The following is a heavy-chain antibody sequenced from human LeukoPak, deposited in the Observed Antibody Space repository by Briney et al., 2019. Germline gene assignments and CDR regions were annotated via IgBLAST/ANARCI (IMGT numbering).Heavy chain of an antibody. D-gene: IGHD3-22*01. V-gene: IGHV4-39*01. CDR1: GGSISSSDYY. Sequence: SETLSLTCTVSGGSISSSDYYWGWIRQPPGKGLEWIGIVYYGGSTHYNPSHKGRVTLSVDTSKNQFSLKLTSVTAADTAVYYCARRISTYDSSGYSTGDAFDFWGQGILVTVSS. CDR3: ARRISTYDSSGYSTGDAFDF. CDR2: VYYGGST. J-gene: IGHJ4*02.